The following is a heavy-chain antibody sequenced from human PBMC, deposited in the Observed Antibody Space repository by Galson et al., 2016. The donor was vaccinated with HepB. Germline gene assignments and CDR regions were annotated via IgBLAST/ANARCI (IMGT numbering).Heavy chain of an antibody. CDR3: ARPHVAMVTGYYYGMDV. D-gene: IGHD5-18*01. V-gene: IGHV3-33*01. Sequence: SLRLSCTAFGFTFSSYGMHWVRQAPGKGLEWVAFIWYDVSNKYYADSVKGRFTISRDTSKNTLNLQMNSLRAEDTAVYYCARPHVAMVTGYYYGMDVWGQGTTVTVSS. CDR2: IWYDVSNK. CDR1: GFTFSSYG. J-gene: IGHJ6*02.